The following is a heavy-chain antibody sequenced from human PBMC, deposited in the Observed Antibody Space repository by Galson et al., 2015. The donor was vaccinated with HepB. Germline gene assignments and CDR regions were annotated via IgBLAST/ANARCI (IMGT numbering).Heavy chain of an antibody. D-gene: IGHD3-10*01. Sequence: QSGAEVKKPGESLKISCKGSGYSFTSYWIGWVRQMPGKGLEWMGIIYPGDSDTRYSPSFQGQVTISADKSISTAYLQWSSLKASDTAMYYCARYDEWFGELIPSVYWGQGTLVTVSS. CDR2: IYPGDSDT. J-gene: IGHJ4*02. CDR3: ARYDEWFGELIPSVY. V-gene: IGHV5-51*01. CDR1: GYSFTSYW.